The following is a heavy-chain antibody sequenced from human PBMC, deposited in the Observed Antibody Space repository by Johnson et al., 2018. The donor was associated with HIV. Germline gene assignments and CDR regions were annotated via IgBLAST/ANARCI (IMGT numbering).Heavy chain of an antibody. CDR3: TKDRTNWGYDAFDI. D-gene: IGHD7-27*01. J-gene: IGHJ3*02. CDR2: VWYDGGNK. CDR1: GFTFSNYG. Sequence: QMQLVESVGGVVQPGRSLRLSCAASGFTFSNYGMHWVLQAPGKGLEWVAAVWYDGGNKYYANSVKGRFTIFRDNSENTMYLQMNRLRADDTAVYFCTKDRTNWGYDAFDIWGQGTMVTVSS. V-gene: IGHV3-33*06.